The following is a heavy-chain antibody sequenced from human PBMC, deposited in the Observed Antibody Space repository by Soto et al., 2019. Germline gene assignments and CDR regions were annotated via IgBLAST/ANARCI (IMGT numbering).Heavy chain of an antibody. CDR3: AKNWDTTFSSSSH. D-gene: IGHD6-6*01. CDR1: GFTFTTYA. V-gene: IGHV3-23*01. J-gene: IGHJ4*02. CDR2: ISGSAGST. Sequence: EVQLLESGGGLVQPGGSLRLSCAASGFTFTTYAMSWVRQAPGKGLEWVSAISGSAGSTYYADSVKGRFTISRDNSKNTLYLQMNSLRAEDTAAYYCAKNWDTTFSSSSHWGQGTLVSVSS.